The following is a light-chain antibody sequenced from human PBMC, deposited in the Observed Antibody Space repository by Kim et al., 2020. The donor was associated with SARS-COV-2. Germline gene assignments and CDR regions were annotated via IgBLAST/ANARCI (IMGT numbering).Light chain of an antibody. Sequence: EIVLTQSPGTLSLSPGERATLSCRASQSVSSSYLAWYQQKPGQAPRLLIYGASSRATGIPDRFSGSGSGTDFTLTISRLEPEDFAVYYCQQYGSAAPVTIGQGTKLE. CDR2: GAS. V-gene: IGKV3-20*01. CDR3: QQYGSAAPVT. J-gene: IGKJ2*01. CDR1: QSVSSSY.